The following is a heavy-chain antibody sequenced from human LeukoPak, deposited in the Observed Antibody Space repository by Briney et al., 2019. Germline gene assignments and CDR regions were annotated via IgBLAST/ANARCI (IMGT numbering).Heavy chain of an antibody. D-gene: IGHD2-2*01. CDR3: AREYQLLLGSYFDY. V-gene: IGHV1-46*01. CDR2: INPSGGST. Sequence: ASVKVSCKVSGYTLTELSMHWVRQAPGQGLEWMGIINPSGGSTSYAQKFQGRVTMTRDTSTSTVYMELSSLRSEDTAVYYCAREYQLLLGSYFDYWGQGTLVTVSS. CDR1: GYTLTELS. J-gene: IGHJ4*02.